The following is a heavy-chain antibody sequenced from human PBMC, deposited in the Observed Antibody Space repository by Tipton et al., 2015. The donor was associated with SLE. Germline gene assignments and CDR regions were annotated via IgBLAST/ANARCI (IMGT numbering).Heavy chain of an antibody. CDR3: VRDSGYVH. CDR1: GISFTDYS. D-gene: IGHD2-2*01. Sequence: SLRLSCAASGISFTDYSMYWVRQAPGKGLEWVSSISSGSDYIYYADSVKGRFTISRDNAKLSLYLQMNSLRAEDTAVYYCVRDSGYVHWGQGTLVTVSS. J-gene: IGHJ4*02. CDR2: ISSGSDYI. V-gene: IGHV3-21*04.